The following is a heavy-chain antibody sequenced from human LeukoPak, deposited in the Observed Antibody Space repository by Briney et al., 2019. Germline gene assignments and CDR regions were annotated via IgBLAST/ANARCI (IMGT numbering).Heavy chain of an antibody. CDR3: ARHATGSYSVPWLDP. D-gene: IGHD3-10*01. Sequence: SETLSLTCTVSGGSISSLYWSWIRQPPGKGLKWIGYISASGNTIYNPSLKSRVTILGDTSKNQFSLKLSSVTAADTAVYYCARHATGSYSVPWLDPWGQGTLVTVSS. J-gene: IGHJ5*02. CDR2: ISASGNT. V-gene: IGHV4-59*08. CDR1: GGSISSLY.